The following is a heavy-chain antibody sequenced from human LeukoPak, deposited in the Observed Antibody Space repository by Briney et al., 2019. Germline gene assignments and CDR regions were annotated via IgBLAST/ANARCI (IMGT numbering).Heavy chain of an antibody. CDR3: ARARYANAGYAFEI. CDR2: LSHSGSS. Sequence: SETLSLTCTVSGGSVSSYYRSWIRRPPGRGLEWIAYLSHSGSSNSNPSLTSRFTTLGDTAKNQFSLKLTSVTAADTAAYYCARARYANAGYAFEICGHGTTVTASS. D-gene: IGHD2-8*01. CDR1: GGSVSSYY. J-gene: IGHJ3*02. V-gene: IGHV4-59*02.